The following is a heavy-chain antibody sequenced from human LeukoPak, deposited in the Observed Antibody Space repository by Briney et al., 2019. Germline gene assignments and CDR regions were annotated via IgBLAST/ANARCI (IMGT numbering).Heavy chain of an antibody. CDR3: AKDGPAWTDDAFDF. D-gene: IGHD1-1*01. Sequence: PGGSLRLSCVVSGFTVSSKYMNWVRQAPGRGLEWVSVFYSGGDTYYADSVKGRFTISRDNSKNTLYLQMNRLRAEDTAVYYCAKDGPAWTDDAFDFWGQGTMVTVSS. J-gene: IGHJ3*01. V-gene: IGHV3-53*01. CDR2: FYSGGDT. CDR1: GFTVSSKY.